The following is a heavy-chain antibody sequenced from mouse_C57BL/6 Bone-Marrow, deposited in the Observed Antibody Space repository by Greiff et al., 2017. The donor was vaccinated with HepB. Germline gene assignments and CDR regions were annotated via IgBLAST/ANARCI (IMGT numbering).Heavy chain of an antibody. Sequence: VQLQQSGPGLVQPSQSLSITCTVSGFSLTSYGVHWVRQSPGKGLEWLGVIWSGGSTDYNAAFISRLSISKDNSKSQVFFKMNSLQADDTAIYYCARGMVYGYDGYFDYWGQGTTLTVSS. CDR2: IWSGGST. CDR3: ARGMVYGYDGYFDY. D-gene: IGHD2-2*01. J-gene: IGHJ2*01. V-gene: IGHV2-2*01. CDR1: GFSLTSYG.